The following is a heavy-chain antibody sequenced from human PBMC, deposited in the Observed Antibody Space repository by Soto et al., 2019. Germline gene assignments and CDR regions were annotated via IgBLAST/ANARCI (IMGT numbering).Heavy chain of an antibody. J-gene: IGHJ4*02. Sequence: SETLSLTCAVSGGSISSGGYSWSWIRQPPGKGLEWIGYIYHSGSTYYNPSLKSRVTISVDRSKNQFSLKLSSVTAADTAVYYCARDTGSSWLYFDYWGQGTLVTVSS. CDR1: GGSISSGGYS. CDR3: ARDTGSSWLYFDY. V-gene: IGHV4-30-2*01. CDR2: IYHSGST. D-gene: IGHD6-13*01.